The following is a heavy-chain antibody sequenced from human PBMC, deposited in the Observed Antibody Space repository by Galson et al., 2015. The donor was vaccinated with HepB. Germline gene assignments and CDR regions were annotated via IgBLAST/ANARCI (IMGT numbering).Heavy chain of an antibody. CDR2: IRSKVYTYAT. J-gene: IGHJ4*02. CDR1: GFTFSGSS. Sequence: SLRLSCAASGFTFSGSSMHWVRQASGKGLEWVGRIRSKVYTYATTYAASVKGRFTISRDDSQNTAFLQMTSLRAEDTAVYYCTREEDHNNGNPFDSWGQGTLVVVSS. CDR3: TREEDHNNGNPFDS. D-gene: IGHD1-1*01. V-gene: IGHV3-73*01.